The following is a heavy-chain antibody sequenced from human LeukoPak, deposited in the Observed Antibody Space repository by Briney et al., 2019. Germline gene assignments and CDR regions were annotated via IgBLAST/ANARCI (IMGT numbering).Heavy chain of an antibody. CDR1: GYTFTSYY. Sequence: ASVKVSCKASGYTFTSYYMHWVRLAPGQGLEWMGIINPSGGSTSYAQKFQGRVTMTRDTSTSTVYMELSSLRSEDTAVYYCAREVVGGAFDIWGQGTMVTVSS. CDR2: INPSGGST. J-gene: IGHJ3*02. V-gene: IGHV1-46*01. D-gene: IGHD2-15*01. CDR3: AREVVGGAFDI.